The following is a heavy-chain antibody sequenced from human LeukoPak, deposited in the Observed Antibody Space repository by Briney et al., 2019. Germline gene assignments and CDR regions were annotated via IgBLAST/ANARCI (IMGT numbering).Heavy chain of an antibody. D-gene: IGHD3-10*01. Sequence: TGGSLRLSCAASKFTVSSNYMSWVRQAPGKGLEWVSAISGSGGSTYYADSVKGRFTISRDNSKNTLYLQMNSLRAEDTAVYYCAKNLWGGSGSSHYYYYYGMDVWGQGTTVTVSS. V-gene: IGHV3-23*01. CDR2: ISGSGGST. CDR1: KFTVSSNY. J-gene: IGHJ6*02. CDR3: AKNLWGGSGSSHYYYYYGMDV.